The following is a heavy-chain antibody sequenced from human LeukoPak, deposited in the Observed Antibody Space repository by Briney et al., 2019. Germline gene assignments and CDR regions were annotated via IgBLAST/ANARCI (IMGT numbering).Heavy chain of an antibody. J-gene: IGHJ4*02. D-gene: IGHD3-22*01. Sequence: GRSLRLSCAASGFTFSTYGMHWVRQAPGKGLEWVAVIANDGRDKKYVDSVKGRFTISRDNSKNTLYLQMNSLRAEDTAVYYCARARGNYDTSGPDYWGQGTLVTVSS. V-gene: IGHV3-30*03. CDR3: ARARGNYDTSGPDY. CDR2: IANDGRDK. CDR1: GFTFSTYG.